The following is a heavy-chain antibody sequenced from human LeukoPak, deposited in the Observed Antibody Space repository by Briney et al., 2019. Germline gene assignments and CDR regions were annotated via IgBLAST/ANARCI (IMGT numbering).Heavy chain of an antibody. V-gene: IGHV4-39*07. J-gene: IGHJ4*02. CDR3: ARDRIVGATLGWDY. CDR1: GGSISSSSYY. D-gene: IGHD1-26*01. CDR2: IYYSGST. Sequence: SETLSLTCTVSGGSISSSSYYWGWIRQPPGKGLEWIGSIYYSGSTYYNPSLKSRVTISVDTSKNQFSLKLSSVTAADTAVYYCARDRIVGATLGWDYWGQGTLVTVSS.